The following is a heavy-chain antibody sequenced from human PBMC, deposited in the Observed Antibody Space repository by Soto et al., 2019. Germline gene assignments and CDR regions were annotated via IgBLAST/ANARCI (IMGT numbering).Heavy chain of an antibody. CDR2: ISAYNGNT. CDR3: ARVGGYDSSGYDAFDI. Sequence: VASVKVSCKASGYTFTSYGISWVRQAPGQGLEWMGWISAYNGNTNYAQKLQGRVTMTTDTSTSTAYMELRSLRSDDTAVYYCARVGGYDSSGYDAFDIWGQGTMVTVSS. V-gene: IGHV1-18*01. CDR1: GYTFTSYG. J-gene: IGHJ3*02. D-gene: IGHD3-22*01.